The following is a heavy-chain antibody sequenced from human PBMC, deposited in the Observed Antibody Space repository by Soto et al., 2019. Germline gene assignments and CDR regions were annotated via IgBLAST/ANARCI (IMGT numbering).Heavy chain of an antibody. CDR1: GFTFSSYG. CDR3: ARDGHYYDSRGYPFVD. V-gene: IGHV3-33*01. J-gene: IGHJ4*02. CDR2: IWYDGSNK. Sequence: QVQLVESGGGVVQPGRSLRLSCAASGFTFSSYGMHWVRQAPGKGLEWVAVIWYDGSNKYYADSVKGRFTISRDNSKNTLYLQMNSLRAEDTAVYYCARDGHYYDSRGYPFVDWGQGTLVTVSS. D-gene: IGHD3-22*01.